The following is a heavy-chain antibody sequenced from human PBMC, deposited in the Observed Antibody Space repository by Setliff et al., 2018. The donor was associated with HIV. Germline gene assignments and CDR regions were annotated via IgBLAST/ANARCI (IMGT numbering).Heavy chain of an antibody. D-gene: IGHD1-7*01. CDR3: TSFYKLTGTTSFDD. Sequence: ASVKVSCKVSGYTLSELCIHWVRQAPGKGLEWMGGFDPEDGETLYAQNFQGRVAMTEDTSTDTAYMQLSSLRSEDTAVYYCTSFYKLTGTTSFDDWGQGTLVTVSS. V-gene: IGHV1-24*01. CDR2: FDPEDGET. CDR1: GYTLSELC. J-gene: IGHJ4*02.